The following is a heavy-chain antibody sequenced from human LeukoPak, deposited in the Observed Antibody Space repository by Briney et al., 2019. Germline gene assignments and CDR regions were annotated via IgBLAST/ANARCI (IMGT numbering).Heavy chain of an antibody. Sequence: GGSLGLSCAASRFTFSSYEMNWVRQAPGKGLEWVSYISGSGIKHYADSVKGRFTISRDNAKNSLYLQMNSLRVEDTAVYYCAREDTGVAFDIWGQGTTVTV. CDR1: RFTFSSYE. V-gene: IGHV3-48*03. CDR2: ISGSGIK. CDR3: AREDTGVAFDI. J-gene: IGHJ3*02. D-gene: IGHD2-8*01.